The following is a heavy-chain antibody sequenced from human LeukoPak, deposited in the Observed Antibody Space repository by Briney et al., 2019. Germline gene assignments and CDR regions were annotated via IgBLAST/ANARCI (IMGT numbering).Heavy chain of an antibody. J-gene: IGHJ6*03. D-gene: IGHD3-3*01. Sequence: GGSLRLSCAASGFTFSNALMSWVRQAPGKGLEWVGRIKSKTDGGTTGYADPVKGRFTISRDDSKNTLYLHMNSLKTEDTAVYYCTTAPNDFWSGYREWYYMDVWGKGTTVTVSS. CDR2: IKSKTDGGTT. V-gene: IGHV3-15*01. CDR3: TTAPNDFWSGYREWYYMDV. CDR1: GFTFSNAL.